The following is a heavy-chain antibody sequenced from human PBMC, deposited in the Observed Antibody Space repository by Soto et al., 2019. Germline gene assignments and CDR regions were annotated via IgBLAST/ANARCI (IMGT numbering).Heavy chain of an antibody. CDR2: ITYHRDNT. J-gene: IGHJ4*02. D-gene: IGHD2-2*01. V-gene: IGHV3-30*04. CDR1: GFTFRNYA. Sequence: GGSLRLSCAASGFTFRNYAMHWVRQAPGKGLEWVSDITYHRDNTYYRDSVRGRFTISRDDSRDTVYLHMNSLRVEDTATYYCARVSRGLGLVPATLNWGQGTAVTVSS. CDR3: ARVSRGLGLVPATLN.